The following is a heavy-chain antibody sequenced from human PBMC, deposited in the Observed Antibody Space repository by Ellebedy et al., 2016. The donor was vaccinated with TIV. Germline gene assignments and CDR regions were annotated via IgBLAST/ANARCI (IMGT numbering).Heavy chain of an antibody. CDR3: TTYTNWFFDL. CDR1: GITFSNPW. CDR2: IKSKADGETT. V-gene: IGHV3-15*01. Sequence: PGGSLRLSCAGSGITFSNPWMTCVRQAPGKGLEWVARIKSKADGETTTYAAPVKDRFTISRDDSKNTLYLQMNSLKTEDTAVYFCTTYTNWFFDLWGRGTLVTVSS. J-gene: IGHJ2*01. D-gene: IGHD2-8*01.